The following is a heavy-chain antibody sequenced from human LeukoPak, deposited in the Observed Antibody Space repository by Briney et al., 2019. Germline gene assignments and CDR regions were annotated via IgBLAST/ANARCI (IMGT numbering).Heavy chain of an antibody. Sequence: SETLFLTCTVSGGSISSYYWSWIRQPPGKGLEWIGYIYYSGSTNYNPSLKSRVTISVDTSKNQFSLKLSSVTAADTAVYYCARHAAQWFGPWGQGTLVTVS. J-gene: IGHJ5*02. CDR3: ARHAAQWFGP. V-gene: IGHV4-59*08. D-gene: IGHD6-25*01. CDR1: GGSISSYY. CDR2: IYYSGST.